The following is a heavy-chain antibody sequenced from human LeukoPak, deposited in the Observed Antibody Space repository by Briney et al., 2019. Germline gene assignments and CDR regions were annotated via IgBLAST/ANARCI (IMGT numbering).Heavy chain of an antibody. CDR1: GGSFSGYY. CDR3: ARVGYCSSTSCTTD. Sequence: SETLSLTCAVYGGSFSGYYWSWIRQPPGKGLEWIGEINHSGSTNYNPSLKSRVTISVDTSKNQFSLKLSSVTAADTAVYYCARVGYCSSTSCTTDGGQGTLVTVSS. J-gene: IGHJ4*02. CDR2: INHSGST. D-gene: IGHD2-2*01. V-gene: IGHV4-34*01.